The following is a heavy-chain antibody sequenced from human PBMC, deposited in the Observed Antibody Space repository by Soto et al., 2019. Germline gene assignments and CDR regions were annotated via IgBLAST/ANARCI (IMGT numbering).Heavy chain of an antibody. V-gene: IGHV1-2*04. D-gene: IGHD3-10*01. CDR3: ARGELTPRYYYYYGMDV. Sequence: ASVKVSCKASGYTFTGYYMHWVRQAPGQGLEWMGWINPNSGGTNYAQKFQGWVTMTRDTSISTAYMELSRLRSDDTAVYYCARGELTPRYYYYYGMDVWGQGTTVTVSS. CDR2: INPNSGGT. J-gene: IGHJ6*02. CDR1: GYTFTGYY.